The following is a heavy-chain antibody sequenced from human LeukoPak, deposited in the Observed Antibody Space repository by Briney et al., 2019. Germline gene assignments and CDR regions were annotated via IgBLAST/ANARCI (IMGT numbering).Heavy chain of an antibody. CDR1: GGTFSSYA. CDR3: ARGDYYDSSGYYFRWFDP. CDR2: IIPILGIA. V-gene: IGHV1-69*10. J-gene: IGHJ5*02. D-gene: IGHD3-22*01. Sequence: SVKVSCKASGGTFSSYAISWVRQAPGQGLEWMGWIIPILGIANYAQKFQGRVTITADKSTSTAYMELSSLRSEDTAVYYCARGDYYDSSGYYFRWFDPWGQGTLVTVSS.